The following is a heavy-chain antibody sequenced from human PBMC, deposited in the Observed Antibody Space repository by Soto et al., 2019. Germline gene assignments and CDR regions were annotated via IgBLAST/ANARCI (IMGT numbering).Heavy chain of an antibody. V-gene: IGHV3-74*01. Sequence: PGGSLRLSCAASGFTFSNYWMHWFRQAPGKGLVWVSRIDNDGSITNYADSVKGRFTISRDNAKNTVSLQMSSLRAEDTAVYYCATLNSFGADYWGQGTPVTVSS. CDR1: GFTFSNYW. D-gene: IGHD3-3*01. CDR3: ATLNSFGADY. J-gene: IGHJ4*02. CDR2: IDNDGSIT.